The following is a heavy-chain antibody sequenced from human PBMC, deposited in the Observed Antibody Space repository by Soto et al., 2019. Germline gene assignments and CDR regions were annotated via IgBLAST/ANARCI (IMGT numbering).Heavy chain of an antibody. D-gene: IGHD3-16*01. CDR3: ARVGLGGWFDP. J-gene: IGHJ5*02. CDR1: GGSISSYY. Sequence: ASETLSLTCTVSGGSISSYYWSWIRQPPGKGLEWIGYIYYSGSTNYNPSLKSRVTISVDTSKNQFSLKLSSVTAADTAVYYCARVGLGGWFDPWGQGTLVTVSS. CDR2: IYYSGST. V-gene: IGHV4-59*01.